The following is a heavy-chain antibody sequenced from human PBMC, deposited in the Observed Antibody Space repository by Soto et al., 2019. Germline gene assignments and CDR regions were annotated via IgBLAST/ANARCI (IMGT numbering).Heavy chain of an antibody. Sequence: QMQLQESGPGLVKPSETLSLTCTVSGGSISSYYWSWIRQPPGKGLEWIGYIYYSGSTNYNPSLKSRVTISVDTSKNQFSLKLSSVTAADTAVYYCAREKGRGVATFYYFDYWGQGTLVTVSS. V-gene: IGHV4-59*01. J-gene: IGHJ4*02. D-gene: IGHD5-12*01. CDR2: IYYSGST. CDR3: AREKGRGVATFYYFDY. CDR1: GGSISSYY.